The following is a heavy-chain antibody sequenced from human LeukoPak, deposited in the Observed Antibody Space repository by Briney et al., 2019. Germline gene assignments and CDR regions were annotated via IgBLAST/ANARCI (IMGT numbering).Heavy chain of an antibody. V-gene: IGHV1-46*01. J-gene: IGHJ4*02. D-gene: IGHD1-26*01. CDR1: GYTFITYY. Sequence: GASVKVSCEASGYTFITYYIHWVRQAPGQGPEWMGSIYCSDDSTIYAQKFQGRVTITSDTSTSTVYMDLSSLRSEDTAIYYCARDWELTYWGQGTLVTVSS. CDR2: IYCSDDST. CDR3: ARDWELTY.